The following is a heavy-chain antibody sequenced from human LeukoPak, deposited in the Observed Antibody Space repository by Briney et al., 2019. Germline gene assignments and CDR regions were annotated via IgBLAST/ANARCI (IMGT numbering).Heavy chain of an antibody. CDR3: AKSGYSSSWPLAKYYFDY. J-gene: IGHJ4*02. D-gene: IGHD6-13*01. V-gene: IGHV3-23*01. CDR1: GFTFSSYA. Sequence: GGSLRLSCAASGFTFSSYAMSWVRQAPGKGLEWVSAISGSGGSTYYADSVKGRFTISRDNSKNTLYLQMNSLRAEDTAVYYCAKSGYSSSWPLAKYYFDYWGQGTLVTVSS. CDR2: ISGSGGST.